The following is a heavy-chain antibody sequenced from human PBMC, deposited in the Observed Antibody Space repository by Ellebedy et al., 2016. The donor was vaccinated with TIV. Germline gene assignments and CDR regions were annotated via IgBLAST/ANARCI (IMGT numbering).Heavy chain of an antibody. CDR2: IYQDGSDE. CDR1: GFSFRSYW. D-gene: IGHD4-17*01. Sequence: GGSLRLSCAASGFSFRSYWMSWVRQAPGKGLEWVANIYQDGSDEYYVDSVKGRFTISRDNDNKALFLQMNSLRVEDTAVCYCARRGSYGDYAVQINSWFDRWGRGTLVTVSS. J-gene: IGHJ5*02. V-gene: IGHV3-7*01. CDR3: ARRGSYGDYAVQINSWFDR.